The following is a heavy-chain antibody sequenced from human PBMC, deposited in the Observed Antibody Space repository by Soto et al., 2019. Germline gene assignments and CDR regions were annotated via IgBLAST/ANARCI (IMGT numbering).Heavy chain of an antibody. V-gene: IGHV3-11*01. J-gene: IGHJ4*02. D-gene: IGHD3-16*01. CDR2: IGSSGRTI. Sequence: QVQLVESGGGLVKPGESLRLSCAASGFNFSDYYMTWIRQAPGKGLEWVSSIGSSGRTIYYADSVKGRFTISRDNAKKSVILQMGSLSVEDTAVYYCASGGSLAPEYWGQGTLVTVSS. CDR3: ASGGSLAPEY. CDR1: GFNFSDYY.